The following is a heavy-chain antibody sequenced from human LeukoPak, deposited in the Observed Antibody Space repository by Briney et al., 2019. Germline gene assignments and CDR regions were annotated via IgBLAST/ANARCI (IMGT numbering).Heavy chain of an antibody. Sequence: SETLSLTCAVYGVSFSGYYWSWIRKPPGKGLEWIGEINHSGSTNYNPSLKSRVTISVDTSKNQFSLKLSSVTAADTAVYYCAREGNWNVHDYWGQGTLVTVSS. CDR1: GVSFSGYY. D-gene: IGHD1-20*01. CDR3: AREGNWNVHDY. J-gene: IGHJ4*02. CDR2: INHSGST. V-gene: IGHV4-34*01.